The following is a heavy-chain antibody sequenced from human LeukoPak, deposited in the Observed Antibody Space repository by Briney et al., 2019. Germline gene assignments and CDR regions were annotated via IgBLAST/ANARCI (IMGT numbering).Heavy chain of an antibody. Sequence: PSETLSLTCTVSGGSISSSSYYWGWIRQPPGKGLEWIGSIYYSGSTYYNPSLKSRVTISVDTSKNQFSLKLSSVTAADTAVYYCARLMGFGELSGYYYMDVWGKGTTVTVSS. CDR1: GGSISSSSYY. V-gene: IGHV4-39*07. D-gene: IGHD3-10*01. J-gene: IGHJ6*03. CDR2: IYYSGST. CDR3: ARLMGFGELSGYYYMDV.